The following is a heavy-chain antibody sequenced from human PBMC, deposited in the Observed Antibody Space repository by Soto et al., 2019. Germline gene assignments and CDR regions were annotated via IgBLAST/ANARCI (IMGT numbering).Heavy chain of an antibody. CDR3: ARLGIIAAAGRSDYYYDGMDV. J-gene: IGHJ6*02. Sequence: SETLSLTCTVSGGSISGYYWSWIRQPPGKGLEWIGYIYYSGSTNYNPSLKSRVTISVDTSKNQFSLKLSSVTAADTAVYYCARLGIIAAAGRSDYYYDGMDVWGQGTTVTVSS. CDR1: GGSISGYY. D-gene: IGHD6-13*01. V-gene: IGHV4-59*01. CDR2: IYYSGST.